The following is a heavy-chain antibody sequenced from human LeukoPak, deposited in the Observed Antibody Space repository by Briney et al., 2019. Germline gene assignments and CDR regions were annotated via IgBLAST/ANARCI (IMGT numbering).Heavy chain of an antibody. V-gene: IGHV4-59*01. J-gene: IGHJ4*02. D-gene: IGHD1-1*01. CDR2: ISYTVTT. CDR3: ARVGDWNDLVY. CDR1: GESISTYY. Sequence: SETLSLTCTVSGESISTYYWSWIRQPPGKGLEWIGYISYTVTTNYNPSLKSRVTISVDTSKNQFSLKLSSVTAADTAVYYCARVGDWNDLVYWGQGTLVTVSS.